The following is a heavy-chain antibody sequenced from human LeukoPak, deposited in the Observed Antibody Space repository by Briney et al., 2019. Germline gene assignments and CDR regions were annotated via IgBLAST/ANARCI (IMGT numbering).Heavy chain of an antibody. J-gene: IGHJ5*02. CDR1: GYTFTSYY. CDR2: INPSGGST. D-gene: IGHD2-15*01. V-gene: IGHV1-46*01. CDR3: ARDAAPGGYCSGGSCYETNWFDP. Sequence: ASVKVSCKASGYTFTSYYMHWVRQAPGQGLEWMGIINPSGGSTSYAQKFQGRVTMTRDTSTSTVYMELSSLRSEDTAVYYCARDAAPGGYCSGGSCYETNWFDPWGQGTLVTVSS.